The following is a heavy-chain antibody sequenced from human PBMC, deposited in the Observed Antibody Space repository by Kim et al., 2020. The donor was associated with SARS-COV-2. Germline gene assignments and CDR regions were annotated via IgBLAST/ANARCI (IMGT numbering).Heavy chain of an antibody. CDR2: I. J-gene: IGHJ4*02. D-gene: IGHD1-26*01. V-gene: IGHV3-48*03. Sequence: IYYADSVKGRFTISRDNAKNSLYRQMNSLRAEDTAVYYCARATVGVPFDYWGQGTLVTVSS. CDR3: ARATVGVPFDY.